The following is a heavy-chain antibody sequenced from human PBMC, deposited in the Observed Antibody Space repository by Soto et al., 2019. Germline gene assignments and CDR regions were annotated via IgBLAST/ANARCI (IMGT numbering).Heavy chain of an antibody. J-gene: IGHJ6*03. D-gene: IGHD3-10*01. CDR1: GGSFSGYY. CDR3: ARKSGSGSYYYYYYYMDV. CDR2: INHSGST. Sequence: SEALSLTCAVYGGSFSGYYRSWIPQPPGKGLEWIGEINHSGSTNYNPSLKSRVTISVDTSKNQFSLKLSSVTAADTAVYYCARKSGSGSYYYYYYYMDVWGKGTTVT. V-gene: IGHV4-34*01.